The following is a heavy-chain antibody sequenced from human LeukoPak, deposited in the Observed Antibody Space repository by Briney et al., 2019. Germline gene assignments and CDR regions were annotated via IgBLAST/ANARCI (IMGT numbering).Heavy chain of an antibody. V-gene: IGHV1-24*01. CDR1: GYTLTELS. CDR2: FDPEDGET. J-gene: IGHJ4*02. CDR3: ATPRAYYDSSGYYYAFDY. D-gene: IGHD3-22*01. Sequence: GASVKVSCTVSGYTLTELSMHWVRQAPGKGLEWMGGFDPEDGETIYAQKFQGRVTMTEDTSTDTAYMELSSLRSEDTAVYYCATPRAYYDSSGYYYAFDYWGQGTLVTVSS.